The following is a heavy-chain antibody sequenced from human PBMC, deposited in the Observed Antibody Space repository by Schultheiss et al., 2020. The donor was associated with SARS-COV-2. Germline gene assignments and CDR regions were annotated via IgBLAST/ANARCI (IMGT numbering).Heavy chain of an antibody. J-gene: IGHJ6*03. CDR3: ARDRRYYDILTVPQTYYYYMDV. CDR1: GFTFSGSA. V-gene: IGHV3-74*01. D-gene: IGHD3-9*01. Sequence: GGSLRLSCAASGFTFSGSAMHWVRQAPGKGLVWVSRINSDGSSTSYADSVKGRFTISRDNAKNTLYLQMNSLRAEDTAVYYCARDRRYYDILTVPQTYYYYMDVWGKGTTITVAS. CDR2: INSDGSST.